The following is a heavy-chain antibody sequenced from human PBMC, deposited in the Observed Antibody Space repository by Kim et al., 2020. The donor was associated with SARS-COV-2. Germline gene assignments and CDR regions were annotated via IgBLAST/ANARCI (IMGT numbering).Heavy chain of an antibody. CDR3: ARRITMVRGVILNWFDP. V-gene: IGHV4-4*02. J-gene: IGHJ5*02. D-gene: IGHD3-10*01. Sequence: SETLSLTCAVSGGSISSSNWWSWVRQPPGKGLEWIGEIYHSGSTNYNPSLKSRVTISVDKSKNQFSLKLSSVTAADTAVYYCARRITMVRGVILNWFDPWGQGTLVTVSS. CDR2: IYHSGST. CDR1: GGSISSSNW.